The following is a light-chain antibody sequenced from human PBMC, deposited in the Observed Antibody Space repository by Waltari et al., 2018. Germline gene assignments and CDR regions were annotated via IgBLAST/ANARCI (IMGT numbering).Light chain of an antibody. J-gene: IGLJ2*01. Sequence: QSVLTQPPSASGFLGQSVAISCTGTSSDIGGYNYVSWYQQHPGKAPKILIYEVTKRPSGVPDRFSGSKSGNTASLTVSGLQAEDEADYYCTSYAVTKVVFGGGTK. CDR2: EVT. CDR3: TSYAVTKVV. CDR1: SSDIGGYNY. V-gene: IGLV2-8*01.